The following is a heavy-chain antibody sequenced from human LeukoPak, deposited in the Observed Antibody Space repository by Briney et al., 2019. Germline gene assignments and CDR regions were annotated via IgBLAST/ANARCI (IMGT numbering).Heavy chain of an antibody. V-gene: IGHV3-30*04. D-gene: IGHD6-13*01. J-gene: IGHJ4*02. CDR3: ARDPAAALTHFDY. Sequence: GGSLRLSCAASGFTFSSYAMHWVRQAPGKGLEWVAVISYDGSNKYYADSVKGRFTISRDNSKNTLYLQMNSLRAEDTAVYYCARDPAAALTHFDYWGQGTLVTVSS. CDR1: GFTFSSYA. CDR2: ISYDGSNK.